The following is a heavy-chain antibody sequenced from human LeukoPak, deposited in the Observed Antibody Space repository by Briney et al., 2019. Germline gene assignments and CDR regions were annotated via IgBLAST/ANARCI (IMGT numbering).Heavy chain of an antibody. V-gene: IGHV3-23*01. CDR2: IRGNGET. CDR1: GLSFSTFA. D-gene: IGHD3-16*01. CDR3: ARASWVSSTDAVR. Sequence: GGSLRLSCAASGLSFSTFAMSWVRQGPARGLEWVSSIRGNGETLYADSVKGRFTLSSDSSRNTVYLQLNNLRVEDTAIYYCARASWVSSTDAVRWGQGALVTVSS. J-gene: IGHJ4*02.